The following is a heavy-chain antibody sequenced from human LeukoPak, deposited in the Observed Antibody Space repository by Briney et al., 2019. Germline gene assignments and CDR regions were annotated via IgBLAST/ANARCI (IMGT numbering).Heavy chain of an antibody. CDR3: ARGSRDSSGPPFDY. CDR2: IYYSGST. Sequence: TSETLSLTCTVSGGSISSYYWSWIRQPPGKGLEWIGYIYYSGSTNYNPSLKSRVTISVDTSKNQFSLKLSSVTAADTAVYYCARGSRDSSGPPFDYWGQGTLVTVSS. D-gene: IGHD3-22*01. V-gene: IGHV4-59*12. J-gene: IGHJ4*02. CDR1: GGSISSYY.